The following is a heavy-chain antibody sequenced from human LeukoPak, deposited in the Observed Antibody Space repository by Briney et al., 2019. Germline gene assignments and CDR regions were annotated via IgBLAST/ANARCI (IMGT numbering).Heavy chain of an antibody. V-gene: IGHV4-38-2*01. J-gene: IGHJ4*02. Sequence: SETLSLTCSVSNYSIGSGYYWGWIRQSPGKGLEWIGSIYHTGNIYYNPSLKSRVTISVDRSKNHVSLRLTSVTAADTAVYYCARHERDIVMMLYAGMFDSWGQGTLLTVSS. CDR1: NYSIGSGYY. D-gene: IGHD2-8*01. CDR2: IYHTGNI. CDR3: ARHERDIVMMLYAGMFDS.